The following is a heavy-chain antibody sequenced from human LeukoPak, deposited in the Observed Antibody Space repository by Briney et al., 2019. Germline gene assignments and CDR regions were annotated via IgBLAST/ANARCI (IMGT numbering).Heavy chain of an antibody. V-gene: IGHV1-2*02. CDR3: ARAAYDYGDSLDH. Sequence: ASVKVSCKASGYTFTGYYMHWVRQAPGQGLEWMGWINPNSGGTNYAQKFQGRVTMTRDTSISTAYMELSRLRSDDTAVYYCARAAYDYGDSLDHWGQGTLVTVSS. D-gene: IGHD4-17*01. CDR1: GYTFTGYY. CDR2: INPNSGGT. J-gene: IGHJ4*02.